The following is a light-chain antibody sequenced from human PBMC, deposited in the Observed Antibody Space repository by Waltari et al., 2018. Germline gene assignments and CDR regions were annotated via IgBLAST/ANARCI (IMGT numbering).Light chain of an antibody. V-gene: IGKV3-20*01. CDR1: QSVSSSY. Sequence: EIVLTQSPGTLSLSTGERATLSCRASQSVSSSYLAWFQQKPGQAPRLLIYGASTRATGIPDRFSGIGSGTDFTLTISRLEPEDFAVYHCQHYGSSLLTFGGGTKVEIK. CDR3: QHYGSSLLT. J-gene: IGKJ4*01. CDR2: GAS.